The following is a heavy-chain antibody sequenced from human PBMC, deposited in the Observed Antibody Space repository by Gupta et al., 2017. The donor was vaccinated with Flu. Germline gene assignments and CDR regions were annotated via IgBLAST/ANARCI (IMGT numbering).Heavy chain of an antibody. J-gene: IGHJ3*02. V-gene: IGHV3-53*01. CDR2: IYSGGST. CDR1: GFTVSSNY. D-gene: IGHD1-26*01. CDR3: ARDLSGSWAFDI. Sequence: LSCAASGFTVSSNYMSWVRQAPGKGLEWVSVIYSGGSTYYADSVKGRFTISRDNSKNTLYLQMNSLRAEDTAVYYCARDLSGSWAFDIWGQGTMVTVSS.